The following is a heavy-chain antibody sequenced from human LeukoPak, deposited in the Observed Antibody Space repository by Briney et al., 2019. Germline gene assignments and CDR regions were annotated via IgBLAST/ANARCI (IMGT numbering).Heavy chain of an antibody. CDR2: IYYSGST. J-gene: IGHJ6*02. D-gene: IGHD1-1*01. Sequence: SETLSLTCTVSGGSISSYYWSWLRQPPGKGLEWIGYIYYSGSTNYNPSLKSRVTISVDTSKNQFSLKLSSVTAADTAVYYCARPGSQLSEYYYGMDVWGQGTTVTVSS. V-gene: IGHV4-59*08. CDR1: GGSISSYY. CDR3: ARPGSQLSEYYYGMDV.